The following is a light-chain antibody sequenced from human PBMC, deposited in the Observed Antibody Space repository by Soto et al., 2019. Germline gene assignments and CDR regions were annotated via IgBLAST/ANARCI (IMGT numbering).Light chain of an antibody. Sequence: VVMTQSPVTLHLSPGERATLSCSASQSVSSSYLAWYQQKPGQAPRLLIYDASNRATGIPDRFSGSGSGTDFTLTISRLEPEDFAVYYCQQYGNSPRTFGQGTKVDIK. CDR1: QSVSSSY. V-gene: IGKV3-20*01. CDR3: QQYGNSPRT. J-gene: IGKJ1*01. CDR2: DAS.